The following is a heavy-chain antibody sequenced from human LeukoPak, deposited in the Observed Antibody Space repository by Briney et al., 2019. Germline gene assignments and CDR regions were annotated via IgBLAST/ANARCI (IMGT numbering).Heavy chain of an antibody. Sequence: SETLSLTCAVYGGSFSGYYWSWIRQPPGKGLEWIGEINHSGSTNYNPSLKGRVTISVDASKNQFSLKLSSVTAADTAVYYCARKTSLPDYWGQGTLVTVSS. J-gene: IGHJ4*02. V-gene: IGHV4-34*01. CDR1: GGSFSGYY. CDR3: ARKTSLPDY. CDR2: INHSGST.